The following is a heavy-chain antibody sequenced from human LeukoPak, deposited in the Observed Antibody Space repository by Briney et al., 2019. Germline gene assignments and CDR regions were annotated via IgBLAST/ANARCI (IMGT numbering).Heavy chain of an antibody. V-gene: IGHV3-30-3*01. Sequence: GRSLRLSCAASGFTFSSYAMHWVRQAPGKGLEWVAVISYDGSNKYYADSVKGRFTISRDNSKNTLYLQMNSLRAEDTAVYYCAKDRLKRVALDLWGRGTLVTVSS. CDR2: ISYDGSNK. J-gene: IGHJ2*01. D-gene: IGHD2-15*01. CDR3: AKDRLKRVALDL. CDR1: GFTFSSYA.